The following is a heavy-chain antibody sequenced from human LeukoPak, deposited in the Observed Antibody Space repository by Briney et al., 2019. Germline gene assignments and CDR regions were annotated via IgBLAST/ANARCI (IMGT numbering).Heavy chain of an antibody. V-gene: IGHV4-4*07. D-gene: IGHD3-22*01. CDR2: IYTSGST. CDR1: GGSISSYY. J-gene: IGHJ4*02. Sequence: SEALSLTCTVSGGSISSYYWSWIRQPAGKGLEWIGRIYTSGSTNYNPSLKSRVTMSVDTSKNQFSLKLSSVTAADTAVYYCARVLDDSSGYYLDYWGQGTLVTVSS. CDR3: ARVLDDSSGYYLDY.